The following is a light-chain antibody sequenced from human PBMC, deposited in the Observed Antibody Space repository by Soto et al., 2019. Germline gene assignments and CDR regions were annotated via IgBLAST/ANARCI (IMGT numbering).Light chain of an antibody. CDR3: QQYHHWPVT. V-gene: IGKV3-15*01. Sequence: EIVLTQSPATLSLSPGERATLSCRASQSVKTFLVWYQQRPGQAPRLLISGASTGATGLPSRFSGSGSGTDFTLTINSLQSEDVAVYYCQQYHHWPVTFGGGTKVEIK. J-gene: IGKJ4*01. CDR2: GAS. CDR1: QSVKTF.